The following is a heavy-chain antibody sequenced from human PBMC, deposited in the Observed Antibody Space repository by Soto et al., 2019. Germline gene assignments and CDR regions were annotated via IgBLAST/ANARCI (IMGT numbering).Heavy chain of an antibody. V-gene: IGHV3-23*01. Sequence: PGGSLRLSCVASGVTFNNYAMTWVRQAPGKGLEWVSGISGAGDTTYYADSVKGRFTISRDNPKNTLYLQMNSLRVEDTAVYYCAKVSLGATTITDYSYYGMDVWGQGATVTVSS. J-gene: IGHJ6*02. CDR1: GVTFNNYA. D-gene: IGHD1-26*01. CDR3: AKVSLGATTITDYSYYGMDV. CDR2: ISGAGDTT.